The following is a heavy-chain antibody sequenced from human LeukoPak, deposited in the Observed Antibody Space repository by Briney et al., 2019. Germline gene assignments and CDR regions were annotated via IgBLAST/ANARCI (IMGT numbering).Heavy chain of an antibody. V-gene: IGHV4-59*08. Sequence: SETLSLTCTVSGGSISSFYWSWIRQPPGKGLEWIGYIYYSGSTNYNPSLKSRVTISVDTSKNQFSLKLSSVTAADTAVYYCARGDSSGYYLDYWGQGTLVTVSS. CDR2: IYYSGST. CDR1: GGSISSFY. CDR3: ARGDSSGYYLDY. J-gene: IGHJ4*02. D-gene: IGHD3-22*01.